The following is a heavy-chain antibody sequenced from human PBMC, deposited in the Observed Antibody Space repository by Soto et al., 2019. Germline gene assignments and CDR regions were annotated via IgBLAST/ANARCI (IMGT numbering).Heavy chain of an antibody. CDR3: AREDCTNGVCYWAGYMDV. D-gene: IGHD2-8*01. CDR2: IKQDGSEK. J-gene: IGHJ6*03. CDR1: GFTFSSYW. V-gene: IGHV3-7*01. Sequence: EVQLVESGGGLVQPGGSLRLSCAASGFTFSSYWMSWVRQAPGKGLEWVANIKQDGSEKYYVDSVKGRFTISRDNAKNSLDLQMNSLRAEDTAVYYCAREDCTNGVCYWAGYMDVWGKGTTVTVSS.